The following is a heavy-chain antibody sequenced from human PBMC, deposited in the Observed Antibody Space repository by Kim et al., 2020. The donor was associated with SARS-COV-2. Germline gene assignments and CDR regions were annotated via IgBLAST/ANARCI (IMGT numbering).Heavy chain of an antibody. CDR2: ISGSGSST. J-gene: IGHJ4*02. Sequence: GGSLRLSCAASGFTFSSYAMRWVRQAPGKGLEWVATISGSGSSTYYADSVKGRFTISRDNSKNTLYLQMNSLRAEDTAVYYCAKDRVGVVTNFDHWGQGTLVTVSS. CDR3: AKDRVGVVTNFDH. D-gene: IGHD3-3*01. V-gene: IGHV3-23*01. CDR1: GFTFSSYA.